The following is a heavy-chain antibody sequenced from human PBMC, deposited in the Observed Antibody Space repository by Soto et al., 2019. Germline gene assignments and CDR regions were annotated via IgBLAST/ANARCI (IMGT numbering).Heavy chain of an antibody. J-gene: IGHJ5*02. CDR2: INPSGGST. Sequence: ASVKVSCKASGYTFTSYYMHWVRQAPGQGLEWMGIINPSGGSTSYAQKFQGRVTMTRDTSTSTVYMELSSLRSEDTAVYYCARDLKYYDFWSGYSGFDPWGQGTLVTVSS. D-gene: IGHD3-3*01. CDR1: GYTFTSYY. V-gene: IGHV1-46*03. CDR3: ARDLKYYDFWSGYSGFDP.